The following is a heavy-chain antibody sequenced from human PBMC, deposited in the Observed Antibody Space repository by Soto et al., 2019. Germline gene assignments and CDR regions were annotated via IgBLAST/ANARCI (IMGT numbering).Heavy chain of an antibody. J-gene: IGHJ4*02. V-gene: IGHV4-34*01. CDR3: ARGKGTHRY. Sequence: PSETLSLTCAIYGGSFSSHSRSWVRQPPGKGLEWIGEIHHDGITNYNPSLKSRVTISGDTSKSQFSLELTSLTVADTAVYYCARGKGTHRYWGPGTLVTVSS. D-gene: IGHD3-10*01. CDR2: IHHDGIT. CDR1: GGSFSSHS.